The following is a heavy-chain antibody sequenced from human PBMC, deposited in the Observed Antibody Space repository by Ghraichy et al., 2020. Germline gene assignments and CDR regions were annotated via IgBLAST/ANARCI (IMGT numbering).Heavy chain of an antibody. CDR2: IYYSGST. V-gene: IGHV4-39*01. Sequence: LNISCTVSGGSISSSSYYWGWIRQPPGKGLEWIGSIYYSGSTYYNPSLKSRVTISVDTSKNQFSLKLSSVTAADTAVYYCARRGYSSSAYEDWGQGTLVTVSS. J-gene: IGHJ4*02. D-gene: IGHD6-13*01. CDR1: GGSISSSSYY. CDR3: ARRGYSSSAYED.